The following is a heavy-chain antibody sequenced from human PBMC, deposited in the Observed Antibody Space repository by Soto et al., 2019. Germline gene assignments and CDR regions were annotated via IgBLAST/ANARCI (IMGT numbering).Heavy chain of an antibody. V-gene: IGHV1-69*12. J-gene: IGHJ6*02. CDR3: ASHSSLRGYCISTSCYGYYYGMDV. D-gene: IGHD2-2*01. CDR2: IIPIFGTA. CDR1: GGTFSSYA. Sequence: QVQLVQSGAEVKKPGSSVKVSCKASGGTFSSYAISWVRQAPGQGLEWMGGIIPIFGTADYAQKFQCRVTITADESTSTAYMELSSLRSEDTAVYYCASHSSLRGYCISTSCYGYYYGMDVWGQGTTVTVSS.